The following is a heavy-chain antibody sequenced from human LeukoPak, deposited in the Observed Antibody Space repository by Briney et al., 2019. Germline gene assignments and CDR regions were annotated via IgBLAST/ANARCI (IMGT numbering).Heavy chain of an antibody. V-gene: IGHV4-59*01. CDR2: INYSGST. CDR1: GGSIRGYY. J-gene: IGHJ4*02. D-gene: IGHD1-26*01. CDR3: ARVRIHSGSYYTLEGAFDY. Sequence: SETLSLTCTVSGGSIRGYYWNWIRQPPGKGLEWIGNINYSGSTNYNPSLKSRVTISVDTSKNQFSLKLSSVTAADTAVYYCARVRIHSGSYYTLEGAFDYWGQGTLVTVSS.